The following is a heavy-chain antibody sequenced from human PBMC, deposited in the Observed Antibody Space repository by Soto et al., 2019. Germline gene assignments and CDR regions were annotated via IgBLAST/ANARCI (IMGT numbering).Heavy chain of an antibody. CDR3: APQEVEDSYGSEFDY. J-gene: IGHJ4*02. CDR1: GFTFSSYS. V-gene: IGHV3-48*02. CDR2: ISSSSSTI. D-gene: IGHD5-18*01. Sequence: EVQLVESGGGLVQPGGSLRLSCAASGFTFSSYSMNWVRQAPGKGLEWVSYISSSSSTIYYADSVKGRFTISRDNAKNSLDLQMNSLRDEDTALYYCAPQEVEDSYGSEFDYWGQGTLVTVSS.